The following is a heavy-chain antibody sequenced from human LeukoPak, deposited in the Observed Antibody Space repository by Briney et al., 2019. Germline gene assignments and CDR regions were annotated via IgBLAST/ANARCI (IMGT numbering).Heavy chain of an antibody. J-gene: IGHJ4*02. V-gene: IGHV4-59*01. Sequence: PSETLSLTCAVSGGSINNYYWSWIRQPPGKGLEWIGYIYDSGSTNYNPSLQSRVTTSLDTSKNQVSLELRSVTAADTAVYYCARSYDIWSARVFFDYWGQGTLVTVSS. CDR1: GGSINNYY. D-gene: IGHD3-3*01. CDR2: IYDSGST. CDR3: ARSYDIWSARVFFDY.